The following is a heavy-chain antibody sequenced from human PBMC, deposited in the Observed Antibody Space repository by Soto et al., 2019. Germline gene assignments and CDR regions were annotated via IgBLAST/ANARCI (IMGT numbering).Heavy chain of an antibody. CDR1: GGSISSYY. V-gene: IGHV4-59*01. CDR3: ARAAPSGWYDY. J-gene: IGHJ4*02. D-gene: IGHD6-19*01. Sequence: SETLSLTCIVSGGSISSYYWSWIRQPPGKGLEWIGYIYYSGSTNYNPSLKSRVTISVDTSKNQFSLKLSSVTAADTAVYYCARAAPSGWYDYWGQGTLVTVSS. CDR2: IYYSGST.